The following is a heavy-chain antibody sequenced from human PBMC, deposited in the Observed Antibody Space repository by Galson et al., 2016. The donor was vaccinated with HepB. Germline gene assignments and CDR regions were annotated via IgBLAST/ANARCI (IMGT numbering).Heavy chain of an antibody. V-gene: IGHV3-30-3*02. CDR1: GFSFRSHA. Sequence: SLRLSCAVSGFSFRSHAMNWARQAPGKGLEWVTSVSYDGEDKNYADSVKDRFSISRDNSKNTVSLQMSSLRGEDTAVYYCVKQGPAALHSHFDFWGQGTLVTVSS. D-gene: IGHD2-2*01. J-gene: IGHJ4*02. CDR3: VKQGPAALHSHFDF. CDR2: VSYDGEDK.